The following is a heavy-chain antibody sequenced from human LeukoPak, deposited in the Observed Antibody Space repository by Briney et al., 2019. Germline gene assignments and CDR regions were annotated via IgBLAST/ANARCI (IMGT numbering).Heavy chain of an antibody. CDR3: ARKYTHYDFWSGGYYCYYMDV. CDR2: ISSSGSTI. Sequence: PGGSLRLSCAPSGFGFSDYYMSSLPQAPGKGLEWVSYISSSGSTIYYADSVTGRFTISRDNAKNSLYLQMNSLRADDTAVYYCARKYTHYDFWSGGYYCYYMDVWGKGTTVTVSS. CDR1: GFGFSDYY. J-gene: IGHJ6*03. V-gene: IGHV3-11*01. D-gene: IGHD3-3*01.